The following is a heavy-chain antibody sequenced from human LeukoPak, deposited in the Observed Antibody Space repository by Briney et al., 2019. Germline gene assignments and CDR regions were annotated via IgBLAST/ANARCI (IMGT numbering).Heavy chain of an antibody. J-gene: IGHJ4*02. V-gene: IGHV3-21*01. CDR2: ISGSNSYI. CDR3: ASRRSAYCGGDCPEGY. D-gene: IGHD2-21*02. CDR1: GFTFSSYS. Sequence: GGSLRLSCAASGFTFSSYSMNWVRQAPGKGLEWVSSISGSNSYIYYADSMKGRFTISRDNAKNSLYLQMNSLRAEDTAVYYCASRRSAYCGGDCPEGYWGQGTLVTVSS.